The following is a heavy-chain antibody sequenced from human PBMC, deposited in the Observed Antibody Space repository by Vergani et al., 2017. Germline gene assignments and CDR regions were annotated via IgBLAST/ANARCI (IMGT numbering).Heavy chain of an antibody. D-gene: IGHD6-19*01. CDR1: ADSISSGSYY. CDR3: ARQRPGSGWSPGDFDD. CDR2: IYYSGLT. Sequence: QVQLQESGPGLVKSSETLFLTCTVSADSISSGSYYLGWIRQPPGKSLEWIGSIYYSGLTYYNPSLKSRVAISVDTSKNQFSLKVTSVTAADTAVYFCARQRPGSGWSPGDFDDWGQGILVTVSS. J-gene: IGHJ4*02. V-gene: IGHV4-39*01.